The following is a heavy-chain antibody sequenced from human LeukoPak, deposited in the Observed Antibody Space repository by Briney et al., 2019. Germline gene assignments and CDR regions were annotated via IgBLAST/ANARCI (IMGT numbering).Heavy chain of an antibody. V-gene: IGHV5-51*01. Sequence: KNGESLKISCKGSGYSFTSYWIGWVRQMPGKGLEWMGIIYPGGSDTRYSPSFQGQVTISADKSISTAYLQWSSLKASDTAMYYCARHRKVVVAANLFDYWGQGTLVTVSS. CDR2: IYPGGSDT. J-gene: IGHJ4*02. CDR3: ARHRKVVVAANLFDY. D-gene: IGHD2-15*01. CDR1: GYSFTSYW.